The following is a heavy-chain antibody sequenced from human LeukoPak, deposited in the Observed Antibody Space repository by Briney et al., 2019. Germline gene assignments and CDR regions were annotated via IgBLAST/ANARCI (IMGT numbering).Heavy chain of an antibody. Sequence: SVKVSCKASGYTFTSYGISWVRQAPGQGLEWMGWIIPLFGKADYARKFQGRVTITTDESTSTTYMELSSLTSEDTAVFFCARGADWGPYFDSWGQGTLVTVSS. CDR2: IIPLFGKA. CDR1: GYTFTSYG. J-gene: IGHJ4*02. CDR3: ARGADWGPYFDS. V-gene: IGHV1-69*05. D-gene: IGHD3/OR15-3a*01.